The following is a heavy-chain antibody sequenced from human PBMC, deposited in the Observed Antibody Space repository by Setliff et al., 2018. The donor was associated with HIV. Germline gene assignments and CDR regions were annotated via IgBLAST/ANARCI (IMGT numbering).Heavy chain of an antibody. CDR1: GFSISSRHY. Sequence: SETLSLTCDVSGFSISSRHYWGWIRQPPGKGLEWIGSIFYSGTTYYNPSLKSRVTISVDTSKNQFSLKLSSVTAADTAVYYCARMYSGYDWSPAGARTRYFDYWGQGTLVTVSS. J-gene: IGHJ4*02. CDR3: ARMYSGYDWSPAGARTRYFDY. D-gene: IGHD5-12*01. CDR2: IFYSGTT. V-gene: IGHV4-38-2*01.